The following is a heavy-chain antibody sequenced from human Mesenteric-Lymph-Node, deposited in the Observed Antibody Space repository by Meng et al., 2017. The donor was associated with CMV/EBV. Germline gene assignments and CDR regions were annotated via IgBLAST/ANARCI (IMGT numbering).Heavy chain of an antibody. Sequence: SCAISGDSVSSNSAAWNWIRQSPSRGLEWLGRTYYRSKWYNDYAVSVKSRITINPDTSKNQFSLQLNSVTPEDTAVYYCARVDCSSTSCYTGGYYYGMDVWGQGTTVTVSS. CDR2: TYYRSKWYN. D-gene: IGHD2-2*02. CDR1: GDSVSSNSAA. CDR3: ARVDCSSTSCYTGGYYYGMDV. J-gene: IGHJ6*02. V-gene: IGHV6-1*01.